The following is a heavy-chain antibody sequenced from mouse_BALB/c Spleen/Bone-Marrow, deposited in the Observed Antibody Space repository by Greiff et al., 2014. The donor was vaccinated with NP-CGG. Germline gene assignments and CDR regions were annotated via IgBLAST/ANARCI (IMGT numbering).Heavy chain of an antibody. D-gene: IGHD2-1*01. Sequence: EVMLVESGGGLVQPGGSLRLSCATSGFTFTDYYMSWVRQPPGKALEWLGFIRNKANGYTTEYSASVKGRFTISRDNSQSILYLQMNTLRAEDSATYYCARDKNYGSYWYFDVGGAGTTVTVSS. CDR3: ARDKNYGSYWYFDV. CDR1: GFTFTDYY. V-gene: IGHV7-3*02. J-gene: IGHJ1*01. CDR2: IRNKANGYTT.